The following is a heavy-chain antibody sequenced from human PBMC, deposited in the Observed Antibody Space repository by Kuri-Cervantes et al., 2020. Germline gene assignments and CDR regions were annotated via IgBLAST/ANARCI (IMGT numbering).Heavy chain of an antibody. D-gene: IGHD6-6*01. CDR2: MSYDGSNK. V-gene: IGHV3-30-3*01. J-gene: IGHJ6*03. Sequence: GESLKISCAASGFTFSSYAMHWVRQAPGKGLEWVAVMSYDGSNKYYADSVKGRFTISRDNAKNSLYLQMNSLRAEDTAVYYCARIKSSSTQYDYYYYMDVWGKGTTVTVSS. CDR1: GFTFSSYA. CDR3: ARIKSSSTQYDYYYYMDV.